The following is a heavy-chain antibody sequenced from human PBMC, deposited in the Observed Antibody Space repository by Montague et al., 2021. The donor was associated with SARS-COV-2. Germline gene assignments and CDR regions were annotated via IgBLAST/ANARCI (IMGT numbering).Heavy chain of an antibody. D-gene: IGHD3-3*01. Sequence: SETLSLTCTVSGGSISSGGYYWSWIRQHPGKGLEWIGYIYYSGSTYYNPSLKSRVTISVDTSKNQFSLRLSSVTAADTAVYYCARHSGRDTIFGVVIIFDAFDIWGQGTMVTVSS. J-gene: IGHJ3*02. CDR2: IYYSGST. V-gene: IGHV4-39*01. CDR3: ARHSGRDTIFGVVIIFDAFDI. CDR1: GGSISSGGYY.